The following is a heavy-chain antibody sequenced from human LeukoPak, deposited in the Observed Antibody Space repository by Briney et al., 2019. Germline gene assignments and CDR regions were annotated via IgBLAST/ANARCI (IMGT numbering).Heavy chain of an antibody. J-gene: IGHJ4*02. CDR2: IYHSGST. D-gene: IGHD6-19*01. V-gene: IGHV4-38-2*02. CDR3: ARDDLGAVAAPFDY. Sequence: SETLSLTCAVSGYSISSGYYWGWIRQPPGQGLEWIGSIYHSGSTYYNPSLKSRVTISVDTPKNQFSLKLSSVTAADTAVYYCARDDLGAVAAPFDYWGQGTLVTVSS. CDR1: GYSISSGYY.